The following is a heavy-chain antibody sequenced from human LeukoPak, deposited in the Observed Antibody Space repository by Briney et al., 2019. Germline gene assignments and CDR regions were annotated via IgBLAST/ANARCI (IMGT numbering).Heavy chain of an antibody. D-gene: IGHD5-18*01. J-gene: IGHJ4*02. CDR2: INPSGGST. CDR1: GYTFPSYY. Sequence: SVQVSCKASGYTFPSYYMHWVRQAPGQGLAWMGIINPSGGSTSYAQKFQGRVTMTRDTSTSTVYMELSSLRSEDTAVYYCARAGVDTGMVVVWGQGTLVTVSS. V-gene: IGHV1-46*03. CDR3: ARAGVDTGMVVV.